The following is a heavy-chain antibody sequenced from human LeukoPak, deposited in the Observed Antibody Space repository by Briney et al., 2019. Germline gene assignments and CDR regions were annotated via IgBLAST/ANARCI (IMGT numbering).Heavy chain of an antibody. D-gene: IGHD5-24*01. CDR2: INHSGST. J-gene: IGHJ4*02. CDR1: GGSFSGYY. V-gene: IGHV4-34*01. Sequence: SETLSLTCAVYGGSFSGYYWSWIRQPPGKGLEWIGEINHSGSTNYNPSLKSRVTISVDTSKNQFSLKLSSVTAADTAVYYCARGKTKTSLHALRNGYNFDYFDYWGQGTLVTVSS. CDR3: ARGKTKTSLHALRNGYNFDYFDY.